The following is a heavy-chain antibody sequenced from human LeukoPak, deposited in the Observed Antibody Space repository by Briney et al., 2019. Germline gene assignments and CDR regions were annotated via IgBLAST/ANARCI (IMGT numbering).Heavy chain of an antibody. CDR1: GFSLSTSGVG. V-gene: IGHV2-5*01. CDR2: IYWNDDK. D-gene: IGHD3-9*01. CDR3: AHRNYDILTGYYTIDY. Sequence: SGPTLVKPTQTLTLTCTFSGFSLSTSGVGVGWIRQPPGRALEWLALIYWNDDKRYSPSLKSRLTITKDTSKNQVVLTMTNMDPVDTATYYCAHRNYDILTGYYTIDYWGQGTLVTVSS. J-gene: IGHJ4*02.